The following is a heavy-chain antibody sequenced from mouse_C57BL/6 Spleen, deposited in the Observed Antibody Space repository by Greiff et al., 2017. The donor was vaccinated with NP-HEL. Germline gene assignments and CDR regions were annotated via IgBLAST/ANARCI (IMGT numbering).Heavy chain of an antibody. J-gene: IGHJ2*01. CDR2: IYPRSGNT. V-gene: IGHV1-81*01. CDR3: AREEGTAQAPKDY. D-gene: IGHD3-2*02. Sequence: VQLQQSGAELARPGASVKLSCKASGYTFTSYGISWVKQRTGQGLEWIGEIYPRSGNTYYNEKFKGKATLTADKSSSTAFMELRSLTSEDSAVYFCAREEGTAQAPKDYWGQGTTLTVSS. CDR1: GYTFTSYG.